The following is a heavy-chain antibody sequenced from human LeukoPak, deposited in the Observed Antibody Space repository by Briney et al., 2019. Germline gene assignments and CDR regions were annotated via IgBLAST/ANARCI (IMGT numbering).Heavy chain of an antibody. CDR3: ARDGGEQWLVLFEYYFDY. Sequence: GGPLRLSCAASGFTFSSYAMHWVRQAPGKGLEWVAVISYDGSNKYYADSVKGRFTISRDNSKNTLYLQMNSLRAEDTAVYYCARDGGEQWLVLFEYYFDYWGQGTLVTVSS. V-gene: IGHV3-30-3*01. CDR1: GFTFSSYA. D-gene: IGHD6-19*01. CDR2: ISYDGSNK. J-gene: IGHJ4*02.